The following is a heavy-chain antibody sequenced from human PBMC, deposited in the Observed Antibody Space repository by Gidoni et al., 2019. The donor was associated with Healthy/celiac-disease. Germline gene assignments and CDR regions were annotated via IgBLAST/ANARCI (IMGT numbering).Heavy chain of an antibody. V-gene: IGHV4-59*08. D-gene: IGHD6-13*01. J-gene: IGHJ5*02. CDR3: ARLYSSSWYRDWFDP. Sequence: QVQLQESGPGLVKPSETLSLTCTVSGGSIRSYYGSWIRQPPGKGLEWIGYIYYSGSTNYNPSLKSRVTISVDTSKNQFSLKLSAVTAADTAVYYCARLYSSSWYRDWFDPWGQGTLVTVSS. CDR1: GGSIRSYY. CDR2: IYYSGST.